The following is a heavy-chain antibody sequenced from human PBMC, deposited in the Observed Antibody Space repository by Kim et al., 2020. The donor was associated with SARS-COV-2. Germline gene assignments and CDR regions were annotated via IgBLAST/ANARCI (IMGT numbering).Heavy chain of an antibody. J-gene: IGHJ3*01. CDR2: IKQDGSET. Sequence: GGSLRLSCAASGFTFSSYWMSWVRQAPGKGLEWVANIKQDGSETYYVDSVKGRFTISRDNAKNSLYLQMNSLRAEDTAVYYCAREDRRITMVRGVEAALDVWGQGTMVTVSS. CDR3: AREDRRITMVRGVEAALDV. D-gene: IGHD3-10*01. CDR1: GFTFSSYW. V-gene: IGHV3-7*03.